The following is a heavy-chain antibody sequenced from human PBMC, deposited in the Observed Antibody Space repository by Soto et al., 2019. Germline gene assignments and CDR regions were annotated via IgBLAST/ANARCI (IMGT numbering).Heavy chain of an antibody. J-gene: IGHJ4*02. CDR1: GGSISSGGYY. Sequence: KASETLSLTCTVSGGSISSGGYYWSWIRQHPGKSLEWIGYIYYSGSTYYNPSLKSRVTISVDTSKDQFSLKLSSVTAADTAVYYCASDMVATILDDSGQGTLVTVSS. CDR2: IYYSGST. CDR3: ASDMVATILDD. D-gene: IGHD5-12*01. V-gene: IGHV4-31*03.